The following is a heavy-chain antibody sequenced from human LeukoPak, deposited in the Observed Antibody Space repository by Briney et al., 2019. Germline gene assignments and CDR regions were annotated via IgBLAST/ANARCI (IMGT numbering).Heavy chain of an antibody. D-gene: IGHD3-22*01. CDR1: GXSISSYY. CDR3: ARDAYYYDSSGYYFGYYYYGMDV. V-gene: IGHV4-59*01. J-gene: IGHJ6*02. Sequence: SETLSLTCTVSGXSISSYYWSWIRQPPGKGLEWIGYIYYSGSTNYNPSLKSRVTISVDTSKNQFSLKLSSVTAADTAVYYCARDAYYYDSSGYYFGYYYYGMDVWGQGTTVTVSS. CDR2: IYYSGST.